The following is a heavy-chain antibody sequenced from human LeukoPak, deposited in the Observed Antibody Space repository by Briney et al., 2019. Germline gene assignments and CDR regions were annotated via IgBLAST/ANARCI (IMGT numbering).Heavy chain of an antibody. CDR1: GGSISSYY. J-gene: IGHJ4*02. CDR3: ARGEWLRLRRGFDY. V-gene: IGHV4-4*07. CDR2: IYTSGST. Sequence: PSETLSLTCTVSGGSISSYYWSWIRQPAGKGLEWIGRIYTSGSTNYNPSLKSRVTISVDTSKNQFSLKLSSVTAADTAVYYCARGEWLRLRRGFDYWGQGTLVTVSS. D-gene: IGHD5-12*01.